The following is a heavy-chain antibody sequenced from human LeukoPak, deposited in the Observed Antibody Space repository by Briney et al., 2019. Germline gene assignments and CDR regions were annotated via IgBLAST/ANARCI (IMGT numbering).Heavy chain of an antibody. Sequence: GGSLRLSCAASGFTFSSYGMHWVRQAPGKGLEWVSAISGSGGSTYYADSVKGRFTISRDNSKNTLFLQMNSLRAEDTAVYYCAKAFTYYYDTSGYYHFDYWGQGTLVTVSS. CDR1: GFTFSSYG. D-gene: IGHD3-22*01. CDR2: ISGSGGST. CDR3: AKAFTYYYDTSGYYHFDY. V-gene: IGHV3-23*01. J-gene: IGHJ4*02.